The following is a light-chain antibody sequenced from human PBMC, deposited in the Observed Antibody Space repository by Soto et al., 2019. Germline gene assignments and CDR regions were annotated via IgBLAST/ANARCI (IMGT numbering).Light chain of an antibody. Sequence: QSVLTQPPSVSAPPGQKVTISCSGSTPTIAINYVSWYQKVPGTAPTPLIYDNDKRPSGIPDRFSASKSGTAATLDISGLQTGDEADYYCATWDISLTAVLFGGGTKLTVL. J-gene: IGLJ3*02. CDR3: ATWDISLTAVL. V-gene: IGLV1-51*01. CDR2: DND. CDR1: TPTIAINY.